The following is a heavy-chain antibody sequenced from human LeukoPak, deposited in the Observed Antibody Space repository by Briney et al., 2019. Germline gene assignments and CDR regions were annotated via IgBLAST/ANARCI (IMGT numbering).Heavy chain of an antibody. J-gene: IGHJ4*02. CDR3: ARDPIAADY. CDR1: GFTFSSYW. Sequence: GGSLRLSCAAPGFTFSSYWMHWVRQAPGKGLVWVSRISSDGRSTTYADSVKGRFTISRDNAKNTLYLQMISLRAEDTAVYYCARDPIAADYWGQGTLVTVSS. D-gene: IGHD6-13*01. V-gene: IGHV3-74*01. CDR2: ISSDGRST.